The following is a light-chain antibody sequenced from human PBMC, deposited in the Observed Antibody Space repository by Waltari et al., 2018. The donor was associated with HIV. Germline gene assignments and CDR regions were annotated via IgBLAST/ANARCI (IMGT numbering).Light chain of an antibody. CDR1: QSISTY. CDR2: ASS. V-gene: IGKV1-39*01. Sequence: DIQMTQSPSSLSASVGDRVTITCRASQSISTYLNWYQQKPGKAPKLLIYASSSLQSGVPSRFSGSLSGTDFNLTISNLQPEDSATYYCQQFRTYPRTFGQGATLEIK. J-gene: IGKJ2*01. CDR3: QQFRTYPRT.